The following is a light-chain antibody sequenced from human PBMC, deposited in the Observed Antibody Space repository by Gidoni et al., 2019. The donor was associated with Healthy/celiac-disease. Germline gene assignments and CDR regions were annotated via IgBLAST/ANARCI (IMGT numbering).Light chain of an antibody. J-gene: IGKJ1*01. CDR2: DAS. V-gene: IGKV1-5*01. CDR1: QTISSW. CDR3: QQYNSYWT. Sequence: DIQMTQSPSTLSASVGDRVTITCRASQTISSWLAWYQQKPGKAPKVLIYDASSLESGVPSRFSGSGSGTEFTLTISSLQPDDFATYYCQQYNSYWTFXQGTKVEIK.